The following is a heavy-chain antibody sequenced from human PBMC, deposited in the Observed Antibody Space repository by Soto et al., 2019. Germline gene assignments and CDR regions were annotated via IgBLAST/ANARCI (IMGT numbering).Heavy chain of an antibody. CDR1: GGSISSSNW. CDR3: ARDYMVRGVMRWFDP. V-gene: IGHV4-4*02. J-gene: IGHJ5*02. CDR2: IYHSGST. Sequence: QVQLQESGPGLVKPSGTLSLTCAVPGGSISSSNWWSWVRQPPGKGLEWIGEIYHSGSTNYNPSLKSRVTISVDKSRNQFSLMLSSVTAADTAVYYCARDYMVRGVMRWFDPWGQGTLVTVSS. D-gene: IGHD3-10*01.